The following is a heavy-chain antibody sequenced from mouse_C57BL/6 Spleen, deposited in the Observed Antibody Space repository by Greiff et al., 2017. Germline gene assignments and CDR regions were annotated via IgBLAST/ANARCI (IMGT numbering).Heavy chain of an antibody. CDR3: ASLITTVYYFEY. D-gene: IGHD1-1*01. J-gene: IGHJ2*01. V-gene: IGHV1-9*01. Sequence: QVQLQQSGAELMKPGASVKLSCKATGYTFTGYWIEWVKQRPGHGLEWIGEILPGSGSTTYNEKFKGKATFTADTSSNTAYIQLSSLTTEDSAIYYCASLITTVYYFEYWGQGTTLTVSS. CDR2: ILPGSGST. CDR1: GYTFTGYW.